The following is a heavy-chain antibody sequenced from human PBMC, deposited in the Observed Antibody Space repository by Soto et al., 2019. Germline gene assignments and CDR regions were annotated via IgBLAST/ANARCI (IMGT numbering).Heavy chain of an antibody. V-gene: IGHV1-69*05. CDR3: AKALGEISPESYDY. CDR1: GGTFSSYA. D-gene: IGHD3-16*02. J-gene: IGHJ4*02. CDR2: IIPIFGTA. Sequence: SVKVSCKASGGTFSSYAISWVRQAPGQGLEWMGEIIPIFGTANCAQKFQGRFTIFRDSSRNSLYLQMNSLRPEDTAVYYCAKALGEISPESYDYWGQGSLVTVSS.